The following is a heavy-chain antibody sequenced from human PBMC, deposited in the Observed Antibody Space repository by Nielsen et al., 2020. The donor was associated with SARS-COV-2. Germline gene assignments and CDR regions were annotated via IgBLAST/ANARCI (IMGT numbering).Heavy chain of an antibody. CDR2: IYYSGST. CDR1: GGSISSYY. V-gene: IGHV4-59*06. Sequence: SETLSLTCTVSGGSISSYYWSWIRQHPGKGLEWIGYIYYSGSTYYNPSLKSRVTISVDTSKNQFSLKLSSVTAADTAVYYCARGQTADYGDYGPDYYYMDVWGKGTTVTVSS. CDR3: ARGQTADYGDYGPDYYYMDV. D-gene: IGHD4-17*01. J-gene: IGHJ6*03.